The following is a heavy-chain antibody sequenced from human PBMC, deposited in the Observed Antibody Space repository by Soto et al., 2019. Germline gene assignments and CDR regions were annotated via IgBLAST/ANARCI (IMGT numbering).Heavy chain of an antibody. CDR2: VSGSGGST. CDR3: AKDRPGVYSGYGVVGYFDY. J-gene: IGHJ4*02. CDR1: GFTFSSYA. D-gene: IGHD5-12*01. V-gene: IGHV3-23*01. Sequence: EVQLLESGGGLVQPGGSLRLSCAASGFTFSSYAMSWVRQAPGKGLEWVSAVSGSGGSTYYADSVKGRFTISRDNSKKTLYLQMNSLRAEDTAVYYCAKDRPGVYSGYGVVGYFDYGGQGTLVTVSS.